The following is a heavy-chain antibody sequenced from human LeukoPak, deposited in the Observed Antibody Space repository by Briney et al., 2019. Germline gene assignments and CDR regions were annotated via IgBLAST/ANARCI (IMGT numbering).Heavy chain of an antibody. Sequence: GGSLRLSCAASGFTFSSYGMHWVRQAPGKGLEWVAVISYDGSNKYYADSVKGRFTISRDNSKNTLYLQMNSLRAEDTAVYYCAKVASYRGAFDIWGQGTMVTVSS. J-gene: IGHJ3*02. CDR1: GFTFSSYG. CDR3: AKVASYRGAFDI. D-gene: IGHD1-26*01. V-gene: IGHV3-30*18. CDR2: ISYDGSNK.